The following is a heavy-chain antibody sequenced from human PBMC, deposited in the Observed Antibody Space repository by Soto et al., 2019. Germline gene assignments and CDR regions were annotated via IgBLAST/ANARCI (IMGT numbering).Heavy chain of an antibody. CDR3: ARGRRYCSSTSCYTGDIDY. V-gene: IGHV4-59*01. D-gene: IGHD2-2*02. CDR1: GCSISSYY. CDR2: IYYSGST. J-gene: IGHJ4*02. Sequence: SETLSLTCPVSGCSISSYYWSWIRQPPGKGLEWIGYIYYSGSTNYNPSLKSRVTISVDTSKNQFSLKLSSVTAADTAVYYCARGRRYCSSTSCYTGDIDYWGQGTLVTVSS.